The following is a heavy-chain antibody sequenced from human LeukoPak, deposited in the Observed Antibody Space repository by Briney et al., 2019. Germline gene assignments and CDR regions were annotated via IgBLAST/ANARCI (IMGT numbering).Heavy chain of an antibody. Sequence: ASVKVSCKASGYTFTSYDINWVRQATGQGLEWMGWMNPNSGNTGYAQKFQGRVTMTRNTSISTAYMELSSLRSEDTAVYYCAREVAAGTPMSGWGQGTLVTVSS. CDR1: GYTFTSYD. J-gene: IGHJ4*02. CDR3: AREVAAGTPMSG. CDR2: MNPNSGNT. D-gene: IGHD6-13*01. V-gene: IGHV1-8*01.